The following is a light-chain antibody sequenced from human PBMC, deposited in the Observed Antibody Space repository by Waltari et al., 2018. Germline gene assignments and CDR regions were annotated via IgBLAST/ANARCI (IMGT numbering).Light chain of an antibody. V-gene: IGLV1-40*01. CDR2: GNN. CDR1: SSNIGAGFA. CDR3: QSYGSDWV. J-gene: IGLJ3*02. Sequence: QSVLTQPPSVSGAPGQRVTISCTGSSSNIGAGFAVHLYQQLPGTAPKLLIYGNNNRPSGVPDRFSGSKSGTSASLAITGLQAEDEADYYCQSYGSDWVFGGGTKLTVL.